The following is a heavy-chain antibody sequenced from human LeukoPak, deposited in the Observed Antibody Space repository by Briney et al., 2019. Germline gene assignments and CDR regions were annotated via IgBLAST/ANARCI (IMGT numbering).Heavy chain of an antibody. Sequence: SETLSLTCTVSGVSISSGDYYWSWIRQPPGKGLEWIGYIYYSGSTYYNPSLKSRVTISVDTSKNQFSLKLSSVTAADTAVYYCARDGLGYCSGGSCSKGWFDPWGQGTLVTVSS. CDR2: IYYSGST. CDR1: GVSISSGDYY. J-gene: IGHJ5*02. CDR3: ARDGLGYCSGGSCSKGWFDP. V-gene: IGHV4-30-4*01. D-gene: IGHD2-15*01.